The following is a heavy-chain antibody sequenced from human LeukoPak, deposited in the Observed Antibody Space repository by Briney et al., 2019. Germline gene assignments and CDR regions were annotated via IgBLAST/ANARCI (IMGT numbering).Heavy chain of an antibody. Sequence: SETLSLTCTVSGYSISSGYYWGWIRQPPGKGLEWIGSIYYSGSTYYNPSLKSRVTISVDTSKNQFSLKLSSVTAADTAVYYCARIYSSSWSPRDYYFDYWGQGTLVTVSS. D-gene: IGHD6-13*01. CDR1: GYSISSGYY. V-gene: IGHV4-38-2*02. J-gene: IGHJ4*02. CDR3: ARIYSSSWSPRDYYFDY. CDR2: IYYSGST.